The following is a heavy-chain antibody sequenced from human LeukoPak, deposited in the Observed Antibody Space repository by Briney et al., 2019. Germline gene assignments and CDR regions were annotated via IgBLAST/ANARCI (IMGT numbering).Heavy chain of an antibody. CDR2: IYYSGST. CDR1: GASISSSSYY. J-gene: IGHJ4*02. D-gene: IGHD3-3*01. CDR3: ARVRNDFWSGPVDY. Sequence: SPSETLSLTCTVSGASISSSSYYWGWIRQPPGKGLEWIGSIYYSGSTYYNPSLKSRVTISVDTSKNQFSLKLSSVTAADTAVYYCARVRNDFWSGPVDYWGQGTLVTVSS. V-gene: IGHV4-39*07.